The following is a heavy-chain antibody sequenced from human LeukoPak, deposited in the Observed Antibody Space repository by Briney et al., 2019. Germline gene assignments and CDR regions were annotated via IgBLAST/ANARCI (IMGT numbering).Heavy chain of an antibody. CDR1: GYTFTDHY. J-gene: IGHJ4*02. CDR2: INPNSGGT. D-gene: IGHD3-22*01. V-gene: IGHV1-2*02. CDR3: ARDDFYDVSGFDS. Sequence: ASVKVSCKASGYTFTDHYVHWVRQAPGQGLEWIGWINPNSGGTKYAQNFQGRVSMTRDTSITTAYMELSRLRSDDTAVYYCARDDFYDVSGFDSWGQGTRVTVSS.